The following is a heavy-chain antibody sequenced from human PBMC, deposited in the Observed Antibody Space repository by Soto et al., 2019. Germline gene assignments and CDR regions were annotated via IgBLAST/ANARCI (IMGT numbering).Heavy chain of an antibody. CDR3: ARDPVNYYGSWTYGMDV. J-gene: IGHJ6*02. V-gene: IGHV3-30-3*01. CDR1: GLTLSRFA. D-gene: IGHD3-10*01. CDR2: IGYDGSNK. Sequence: GALRLSCAASGLTLSRFAMHWVRQAPGKGLEWVAVIGYDGSNKDYADSVKGRFTISRDNSKNTLYLQMNSLRPEDTAVYYCARDPVNYYGSWTYGMDVWGQGTTVNVSS.